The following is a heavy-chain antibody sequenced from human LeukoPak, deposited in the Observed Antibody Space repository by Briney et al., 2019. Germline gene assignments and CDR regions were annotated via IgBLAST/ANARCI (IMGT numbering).Heavy chain of an antibody. CDR2: ISSSGSTI. Sequence: GGSLRLSCAASGFTFSSYEMNWVRQAPGKGLEWVSYISSSGSTIYYADSVKGRFTISRDNAKNSLYLQMNSLRAEDTAVYYCARDFHGDSPYWGQGTLVTVSS. CDR1: GFTFSSYE. J-gene: IGHJ4*02. CDR3: ARDFHGDSPY. D-gene: IGHD4-17*01. V-gene: IGHV3-48*03.